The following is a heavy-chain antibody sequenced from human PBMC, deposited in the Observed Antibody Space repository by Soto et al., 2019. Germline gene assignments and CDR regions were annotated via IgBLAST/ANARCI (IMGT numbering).Heavy chain of an antibody. CDR2: ISGSGGST. J-gene: IGHJ4*02. CDR3: AKDIVGFYDSSGSTRH. Sequence: GGSLRLSCAASGFSFSSYAMSWVRQAPGKGLEWVSAISGSGGSTYYADSVKGRFTISRDNSKNTLYLQMNSLRAEDTALYYCAKDIVGFYDSSGSTRHWGQGTLVTVSS. CDR1: GFSFSSYA. V-gene: IGHV3-23*01. D-gene: IGHD3-22*01.